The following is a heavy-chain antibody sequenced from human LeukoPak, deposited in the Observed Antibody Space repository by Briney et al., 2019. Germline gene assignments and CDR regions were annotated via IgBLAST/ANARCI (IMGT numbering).Heavy chain of an antibody. V-gene: IGHV3-21*01. CDR3: ARDRGIMITFGGVYMDV. J-gene: IGHJ6*03. Sequence: PGGSLRLSCAASGFTFSSYSMNWVRQAPGKGLEWVSSISSSSSYIYYADSVKGRFTISGDNAKNSLYLQMNSLRAEDTAVYYCARDRGIMITFGGVYMDVWGKGTTVTVSS. D-gene: IGHD3-16*01. CDR1: GFTFSSYS. CDR2: ISSSSSYI.